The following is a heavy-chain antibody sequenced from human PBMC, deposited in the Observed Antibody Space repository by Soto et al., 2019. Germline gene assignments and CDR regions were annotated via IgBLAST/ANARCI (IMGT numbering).Heavy chain of an antibody. D-gene: IGHD3-3*01. CDR3: TRHLNDYDFWSAYYRSHYYYYHGMDV. V-gene: IGHV3-73*01. J-gene: IGHJ6*04. Sequence: GGSLRLSCAASGFTFSGSAMHWVRQASGKGLEWVGRIRSKANSYATAYAASVKGRFTISRDDSKNTAYLQMNSLKTEDTAVYYSTRHLNDYDFWSAYYRSHYYYYHGMDVWGKGTTVTVSS. CDR1: GFTFSGSA. CDR2: IRSKANSYAT.